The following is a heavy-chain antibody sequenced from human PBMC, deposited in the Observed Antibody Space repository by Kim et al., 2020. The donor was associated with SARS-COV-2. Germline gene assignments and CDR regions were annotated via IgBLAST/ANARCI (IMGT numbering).Heavy chain of an antibody. D-gene: IGHD6-13*01. CDR3: ARGYSSSPHKRFDP. J-gene: IGHJ5*02. V-gene: IGHV1-3*01. Sequence: SQKFQGRVTSTRDTSARTAYMELSSLRSEDTAVYYCARGYSSSPHKRFDPWGQGTLVTVSS.